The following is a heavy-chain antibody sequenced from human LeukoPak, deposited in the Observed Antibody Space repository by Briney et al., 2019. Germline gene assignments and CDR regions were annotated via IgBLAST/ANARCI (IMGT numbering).Heavy chain of an antibody. CDR2: INPSGGST. V-gene: IGHV1-46*01. Sequence: ASVKVSCKASGYTFTNYYMHWVRQAPGQGLEWMGIINPSGGSTSYAQKFQGRVTMTRDMSTSTVYMELSSLRSEDTAVYYCASQPREGLNWFDPWGQGTLVTVSS. J-gene: IGHJ5*02. D-gene: IGHD1-26*01. CDR3: ASQPREGLNWFDP. CDR1: GYTFTNYY.